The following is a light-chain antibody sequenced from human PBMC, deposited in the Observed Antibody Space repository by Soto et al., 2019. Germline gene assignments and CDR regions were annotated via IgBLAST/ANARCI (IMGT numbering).Light chain of an antibody. CDR2: APS. CDR1: QGLRND. V-gene: IGKV1-17*01. Sequence: DIQMTQSPPSLSASVGDRVTITCRSSQGLRNDLGWYQQNPGQAPKRLIYAPSSLQSGVPSSFSASGSGTEFTLAISSLQPEDFATFYCLQHNRYPWTFGQGTKVEIK. CDR3: LQHNRYPWT. J-gene: IGKJ1*01.